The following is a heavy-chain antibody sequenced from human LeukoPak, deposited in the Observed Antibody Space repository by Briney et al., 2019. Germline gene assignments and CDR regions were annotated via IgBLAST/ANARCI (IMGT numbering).Heavy chain of an antibody. D-gene: IGHD5-24*01. Sequence: SGGSLRLSCAASGFTFSSYGMHWVRQAPGKGLEWVAVIWYDGSNKYYADPVKGRFTISRDNSKNTLYLQMNSLRAEDTAVYYCARGLKGRWPTEIAFDIWGQGTMVTVSS. CDR3: ARGLKGRWPTEIAFDI. V-gene: IGHV3-33*01. CDR1: GFTFSSYG. CDR2: IWYDGSNK. J-gene: IGHJ3*02.